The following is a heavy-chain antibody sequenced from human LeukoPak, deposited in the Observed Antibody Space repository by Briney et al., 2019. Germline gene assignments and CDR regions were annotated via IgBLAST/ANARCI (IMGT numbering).Heavy chain of an antibody. V-gene: IGHV3-23*01. CDR3: AKDRLGLSDY. J-gene: IGHJ4*02. Sequence: GGSLRLSCAASGFTFSSYWMHWVRQAPGKGLEWVSAISGSGGSTYYADSVKGRFTISRDNSKNTLYLQMNSLRAEDTAVYYCAKDRLGLSDYWGQGTLVTVSS. D-gene: IGHD3-22*01. CDR1: GFTFSSYW. CDR2: ISGSGGST.